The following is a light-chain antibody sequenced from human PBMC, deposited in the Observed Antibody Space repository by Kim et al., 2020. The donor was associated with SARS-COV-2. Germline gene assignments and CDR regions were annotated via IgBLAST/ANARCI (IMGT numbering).Light chain of an antibody. Sequence: EIVLTQSPGTLSLSPGERAALSCRASQSVRSSYLAWYQQKPGQAPRLLIYRASNRATGIPDRFSGSGSGTDFTLTISRLEPEDFAIYYCQQYCNSRTFGQGTKVDIK. CDR1: QSVRSSY. J-gene: IGKJ1*01. V-gene: IGKV3-20*01. CDR3: QQYCNSRT. CDR2: RAS.